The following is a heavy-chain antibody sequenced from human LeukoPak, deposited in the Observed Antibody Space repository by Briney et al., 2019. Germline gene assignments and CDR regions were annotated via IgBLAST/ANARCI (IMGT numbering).Heavy chain of an antibody. Sequence: GESLKISCKGSGYSFTSYWIGWVRQMPGKGLGWMGIIYPGDSDTRYSPSFQGQVTISADKSISTAYLQWSSLKASDTAMYYCARLSKLSAIRFYEAFDIWGQGTMVTVSS. J-gene: IGHJ3*02. CDR2: IYPGDSDT. V-gene: IGHV5-51*01. CDR3: ARLSKLSAIRFYEAFDI. D-gene: IGHD3-3*01. CDR1: GYSFTSYW.